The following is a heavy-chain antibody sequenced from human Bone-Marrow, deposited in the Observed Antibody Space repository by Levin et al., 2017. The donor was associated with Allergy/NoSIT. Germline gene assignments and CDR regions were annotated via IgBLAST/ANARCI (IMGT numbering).Heavy chain of an antibody. CDR3: ARAGEDYDILTGYSNNWFDP. D-gene: IGHD3-9*01. CDR2: INPNSGGT. CDR1: GYTFTGYY. Sequence: GESLKISCKASGYTFTGYYMHWVRQAPGQGLEWMGRINPNSGGTNYAQKFQGRVTMTRDTSISTAYMELSRLRSDDTAVYYCARAGEDYDILTGYSNNWFDPWGQGTLVTVSS. J-gene: IGHJ5*02. V-gene: IGHV1-2*06.